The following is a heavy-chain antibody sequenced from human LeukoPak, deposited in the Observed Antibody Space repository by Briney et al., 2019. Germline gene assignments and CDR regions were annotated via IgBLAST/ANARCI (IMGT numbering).Heavy chain of an antibody. J-gene: IGHJ3*02. CDR3: GGMTTDDAFDI. CDR1: GYTFTSYY. V-gene: IGHV1-8*01. CDR2: MNPDGGNT. Sequence: GASVKVSCTASGYTFTSYYINWVRQAPGQGLEWMGWMNPDGGNTGYAQKLKGRVTMTRNTAVSSVYLELSSLRSEDTAVYYCGGMTTDDAFDIWGQGTMVTVSS. D-gene: IGHD3-16*01.